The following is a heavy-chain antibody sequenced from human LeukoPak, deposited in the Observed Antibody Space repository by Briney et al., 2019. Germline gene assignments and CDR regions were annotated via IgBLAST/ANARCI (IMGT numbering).Heavy chain of an antibody. CDR2: SGSGGST. CDR1: GFIFSSYG. D-gene: IGHD1-26*01. V-gene: IGHV3-23*01. J-gene: IGHJ4*02. CDR3: AKGDYSGSYYFDY. Sequence: PGGSLRLSCAVSGFIFSSYGMSWVRQAPGKGLEWVSVSGSGGSTYYADSVKGRFTISRDNSKNTLYLQMNSLRAEDTAVYYCAKGDYSGSYYFDYWGQGTLVTASS.